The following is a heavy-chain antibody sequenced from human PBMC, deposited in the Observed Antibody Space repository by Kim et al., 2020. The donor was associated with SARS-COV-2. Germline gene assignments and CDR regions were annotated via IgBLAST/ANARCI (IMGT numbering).Heavy chain of an antibody. V-gene: IGHV4-39*07. J-gene: IGHJ4*02. D-gene: IGHD6-19*01. Sequence: YYNPALQTRLPISPDASKNQFSLKLSSVTPADTAGYYCARDPVAGTPMDYWGQGTLVTVSS. CDR3: ARDPVAGTPMDY.